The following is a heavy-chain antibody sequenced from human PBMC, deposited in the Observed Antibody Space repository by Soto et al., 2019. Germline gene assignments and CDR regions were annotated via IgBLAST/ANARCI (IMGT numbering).Heavy chain of an antibody. J-gene: IGHJ4*01. D-gene: IGHD3-22*01. CDR1: GFTFSSYE. CDR3: SRNYYDSSGLLFAY. V-gene: IGHV3-48*03. CDR2: ISSSGRTI. Sequence: PGGSLRLSCAASGFTFSSYEMNCVRQTPGKGLEWCSHISSSGRTIYYADSVKGRFTIAIDNAENSLYLRMNSLRVEDTAVYYCSRNYYDSSGLLFAYWAQGTLVTVSS.